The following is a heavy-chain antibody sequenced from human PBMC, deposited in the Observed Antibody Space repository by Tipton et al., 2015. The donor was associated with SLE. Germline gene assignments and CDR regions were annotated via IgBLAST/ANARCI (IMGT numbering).Heavy chain of an antibody. CDR3: AREKENTGWFWLNAFDV. CDR2: IYYNGDF. D-gene: IGHD6-19*01. CDR1: SASISNNTSF. V-gene: IGHV4-39*02. Sequence: TLSLTCTVSSASISNNTSFWGWIRQSPEKGLEWIGSIYYNGDFFYNPSLNSRLTMSVDTSNNHFSLKLSSVTAADTAVYYCAREKENTGWFWLNAFDVWGRGTLVTVST. J-gene: IGHJ3*01.